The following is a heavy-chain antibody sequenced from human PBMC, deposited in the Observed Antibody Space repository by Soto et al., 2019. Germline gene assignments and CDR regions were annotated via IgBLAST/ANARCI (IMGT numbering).Heavy chain of an antibody. V-gene: IGHV1-18*04. CDR1: GYTFTSYG. D-gene: IGHD6-19*01. CDR2: ISAYNGNT. J-gene: IGHJ4*02. Sequence: ASVKVSCKASGYTFTSYGISWGRQAPGQGLEWMGWISAYNGNTNYAQKLQGRVTMTTDTSTSTAYMELRSLRSDDTAVYYCARDQYSSGWRTIDYWGQGTLVTVSS. CDR3: ARDQYSSGWRTIDY.